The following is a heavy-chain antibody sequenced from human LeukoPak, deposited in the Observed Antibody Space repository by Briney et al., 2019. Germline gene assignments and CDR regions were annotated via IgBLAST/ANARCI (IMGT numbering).Heavy chain of an antibody. J-gene: IGHJ6*02. V-gene: IGHV3-23*01. D-gene: IGHD2-2*01. CDR1: GFTFSSYA. Sequence: GGSLRLSCAASGFTFSSYAMSWVRQAPGKGLEWVSGISGSGGSTYYADSVKGRFTISRDNSKNTLYLQMNSLRAEDTAVYYCARDSRPHYRLYYYYDMDVWGQGTTVTVSS. CDR2: ISGSGGST. CDR3: ARDSRPHYRLYYYYDMDV.